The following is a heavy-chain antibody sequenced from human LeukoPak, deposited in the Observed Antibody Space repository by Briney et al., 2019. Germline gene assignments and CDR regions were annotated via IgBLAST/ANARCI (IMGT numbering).Heavy chain of an antibody. D-gene: IGHD5-18*01. J-gene: IGHJ4*02. CDR3: AKDRYGYDDPTYFDY. CDR1: AFTFSSYA. Sequence: GGSLRLSCAASAFTFSSYAMSWVRQAPGKGLEWVSAISGSGGSTYYADSVKGRFTISRDNSKNTLYLQMNSLRAEDTAVYYCAKDRYGYDDPTYFDYWGQGTLVTVSS. CDR2: ISGSGGST. V-gene: IGHV3-23*01.